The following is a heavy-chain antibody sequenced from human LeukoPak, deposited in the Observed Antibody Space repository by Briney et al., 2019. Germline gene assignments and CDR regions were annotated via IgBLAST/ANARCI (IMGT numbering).Heavy chain of an antibody. CDR1: GGSVSSGSYY. J-gene: IGHJ5*02. Sequence: SETLSLTCTVSGGSVSSGSYYWSWIRQPPGKGLEWIGYIYLSGSTYYNPSLKSRVTISVDRSKNQFSLKLSSVTAADTAVYYCARDVSHYGSGSYYRWFDPWGQGTLVTVSS. CDR2: IYLSGST. V-gene: IGHV4-30-2*01. D-gene: IGHD3-10*01. CDR3: ARDVSHYGSGSYYRWFDP.